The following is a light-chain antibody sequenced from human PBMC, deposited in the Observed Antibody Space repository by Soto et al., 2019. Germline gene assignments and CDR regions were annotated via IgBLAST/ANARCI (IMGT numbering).Light chain of an antibody. J-gene: IGKJ4*01. Sequence: DIVMTQSRDSLSGCLXEKATFIMRSSHPLYSSCNHGNSLAWSQQKQRXPPQLXXDWASTRETGAPDRFSGSGSATDFTPTISSLQAEDVALFYGQQYYATPLTFGGGTKVDI. V-gene: IGKV4-1*01. CDR1: HPLYSSCNHGNS. CDR3: QQYYATPLT. CDR2: WAS.